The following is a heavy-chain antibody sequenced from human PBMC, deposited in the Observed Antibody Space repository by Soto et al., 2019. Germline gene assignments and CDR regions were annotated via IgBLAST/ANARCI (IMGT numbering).Heavy chain of an antibody. J-gene: IGHJ3*02. CDR2: ISYDGSNK. CDR3: AKDNGSGCDWLRVGDASDI. V-gene: IGHV3-30*18. Sequence: QVQLVESGGGVVQPGRSLRLSCAASGFTFSSYGMHWVRQAPGKGLEWVAVISYDGSNKYYADSVKGRLTISRDNSKNSRYLQMNSLRGEDTAVYYCAKDNGSGCDWLRVGDASDIWGQGTMFTVSS. CDR1: GFTFSSYG. D-gene: IGHD5-12*01.